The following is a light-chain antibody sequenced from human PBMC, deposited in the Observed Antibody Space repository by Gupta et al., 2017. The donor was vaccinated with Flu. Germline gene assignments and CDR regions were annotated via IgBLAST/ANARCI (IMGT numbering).Light chain of an antibody. V-gene: IGKV3-11*01. J-gene: IGKJ1*01. CDR3: QQRTNWPWT. CDR2: DAS. Sequence: PAPLSLSPGERATLSCRASQSVGTSLAWYQQKPGQAPRLLIYDASNRATGIPARFSGGGSGTDFTLTISSLEPEDFVVYYCQQRTNWPWTFGQGTXVE. CDR1: QSVGTS.